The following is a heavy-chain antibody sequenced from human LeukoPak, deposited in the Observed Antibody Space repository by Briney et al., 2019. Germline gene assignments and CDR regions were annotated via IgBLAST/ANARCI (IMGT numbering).Heavy chain of an antibody. CDR3: ARGSLGDYDILTGYYQGYFLDY. CDR2: IIPIFGTA. Sequence: SVKVSCKASGGTFSSYAISWVRQAPGQGLEWMGGIIPIFGTANYAQKFQGRVTITTDESTSTAYMELSSLRSEDTAVYYCARGSLGDYDILTGYYQGYFLDYWGQGTLVTVSS. D-gene: IGHD3-9*01. CDR1: GGTFSSYA. J-gene: IGHJ4*02. V-gene: IGHV1-69*05.